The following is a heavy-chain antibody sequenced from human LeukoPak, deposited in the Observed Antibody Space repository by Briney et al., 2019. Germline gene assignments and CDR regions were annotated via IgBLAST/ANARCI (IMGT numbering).Heavy chain of an antibody. CDR3: ARRVTGRGTYYFDY. J-gene: IGHJ4*02. D-gene: IGHD3-16*01. V-gene: IGHV4-59*08. Sequence: SETLSLTCTVSGGSISTYYWTWIRQPPGKGLEWIGYIYYSGSTNYNPALKSRVTISLDTSKNQFSPKLNSVTAADTAVYYCARRVTGRGTYYFDYWGQGTLVTVSS. CDR1: GGSISTYY. CDR2: IYYSGST.